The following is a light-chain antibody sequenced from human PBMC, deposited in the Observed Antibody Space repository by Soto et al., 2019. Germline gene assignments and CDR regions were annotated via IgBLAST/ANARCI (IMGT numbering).Light chain of an antibody. V-gene: IGKV4-1*01. CDR3: QHYYSTPGLT. J-gene: IGKJ4*01. CDR2: WAS. Sequence: DIVMTQSPDSLAVSLGERATINCKSSQSVLYSSNNKNYLAWYQQKPGQPPKLIIYWASTRESGVPDRFSGSGSGTDFTLTISSLQAEDVAVYYCQHYYSTPGLTFGGGTKVEIK. CDR1: QSVLYSSNNKNY.